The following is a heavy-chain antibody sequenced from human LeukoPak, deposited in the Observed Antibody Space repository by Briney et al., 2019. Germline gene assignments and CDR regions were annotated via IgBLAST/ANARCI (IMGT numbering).Heavy chain of an antibody. Sequence: ASVKVSCKASGGTFSSYAIRWVRQAPGQGLEWMGRIIPILGIANYAQKFQGRVTITADKSTSTAYMELSSLRSEDTDVYYCADDHAQSKILTGYYPEWGQGTLVTVSS. D-gene: IGHD3-9*01. V-gene: IGHV1-69*04. CDR1: GGTFSSYA. CDR2: IIPILGIA. J-gene: IGHJ4*02. CDR3: ADDHAQSKILTGYYPE.